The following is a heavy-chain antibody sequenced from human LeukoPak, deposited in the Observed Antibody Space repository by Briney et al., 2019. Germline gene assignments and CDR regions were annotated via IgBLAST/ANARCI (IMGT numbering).Heavy chain of an antibody. CDR2: ISGSGGTT. CDR3: AKDPRVGATNYFDY. CDR1: GFTFSSNA. V-gene: IGHV3-23*01. Sequence: GGSLRLSCEASGFTFSSNAMSWVRQAPGKGLEWVSVISGSGGTTYYADSVKGRFTISRDNSKNTLYLQMNSLRVEDTAVYCCAKDPRVGATNYFDYWGQGTLVTVSS. D-gene: IGHD1-26*01. J-gene: IGHJ4*02.